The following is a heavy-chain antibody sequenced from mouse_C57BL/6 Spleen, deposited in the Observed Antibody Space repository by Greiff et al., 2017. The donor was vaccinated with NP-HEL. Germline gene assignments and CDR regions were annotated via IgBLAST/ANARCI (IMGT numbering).Heavy chain of an antibody. Sequence: VQLQQPGAELVMPGASVKLSCKASGYTFTSYWMHWVKQRPGQGLEWIGEIDPSDSYTNYNQKFKGKSTLTVDKSSSTAYMQLSSLTSEDSAVYYCARTSSGEDYAMDYWGQGTSVTVSS. V-gene: IGHV1-69*01. J-gene: IGHJ4*01. CDR2: IDPSDSYT. D-gene: IGHD6-1*01. CDR3: ARTSSGEDYAMDY. CDR1: GYTFTSYW.